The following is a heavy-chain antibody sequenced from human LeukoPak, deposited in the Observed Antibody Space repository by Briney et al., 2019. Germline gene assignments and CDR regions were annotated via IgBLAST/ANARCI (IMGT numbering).Heavy chain of an antibody. CDR2: IYYSGST. D-gene: IGHD3-10*01. Sequence: SETLSLTCTVPGGSISSGDYYWSWIRQHPGKGLEWIGYIYYSGSTYYNPSLKSRVTISLDTSKNQFSLKLSSVTAADTAVYYCARDQEDSGTDYWGQGTLVTVSS. J-gene: IGHJ4*02. V-gene: IGHV4-31*03. CDR1: GGSISSGDYY. CDR3: ARDQEDSGTDY.